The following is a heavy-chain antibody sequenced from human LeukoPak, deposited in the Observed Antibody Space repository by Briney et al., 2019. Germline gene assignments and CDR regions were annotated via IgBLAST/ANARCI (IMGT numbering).Heavy chain of an antibody. CDR3: VRDHLWAFDI. J-gene: IGHJ3*02. Sequence: GGSLRLSCAASGFTFSNVWMNWVRQAPGKGLEWVSYITNSGSAIYYADSVKGRFTISRDDAKNSLYLQMHSLRADDTAVYYCVRDHLWAFDIWGQGTMVTVSS. CDR1: GFTFSNVW. V-gene: IGHV3-48*04. D-gene: IGHD2-21*01. CDR2: ITNSGSAI.